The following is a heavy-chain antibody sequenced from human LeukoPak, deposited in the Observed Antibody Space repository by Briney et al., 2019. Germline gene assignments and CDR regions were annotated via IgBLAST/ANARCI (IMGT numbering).Heavy chain of an antibody. Sequence: ASVKVSCKASGYTFTSYGISWVRQAPGQGLEWMGWISAYNGNTNYAQKLQGRVTMTTDTSTSTAYMELRSLRSDDTAVYYCAREVRIAAAAWFDPWGQGTLVTVSS. J-gene: IGHJ5*02. CDR2: ISAYNGNT. CDR1: GYTFTSYG. CDR3: AREVRIAAAAWFDP. D-gene: IGHD6-13*01. V-gene: IGHV1-18*01.